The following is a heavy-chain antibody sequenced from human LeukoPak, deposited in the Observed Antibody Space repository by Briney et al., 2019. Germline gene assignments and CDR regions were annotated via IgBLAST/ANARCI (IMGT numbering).Heavy chain of an antibody. CDR2: LSFPPLHQ. Sequence: SGFTFSSXXXXXGRXAXGXGXXXXPFLSFPPLHQSSAPSLHRRFTISRHNSKNPLYLQMNSLRAEDTAVYYCAKGHYGDYGFDYWGQGTLVTVSS. V-gene: IGHV3-30-3*02. CDR3: AKGHYGDYGFDY. J-gene: IGHJ4*02. CDR1: GFTFSSXX. D-gene: IGHD4-17*01.